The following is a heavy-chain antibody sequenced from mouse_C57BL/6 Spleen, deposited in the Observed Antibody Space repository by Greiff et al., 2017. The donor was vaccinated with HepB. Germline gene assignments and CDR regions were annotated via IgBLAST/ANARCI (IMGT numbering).Heavy chain of an antibody. CDR1: GFTFSSYG. CDR2: ISSGGSYT. V-gene: IGHV5-6*01. Sequence: DVQLQESGGDLVKPGGSLKLSCAASGFTFSSYGMSWVRQTPDKRLEWVATISSGGSYTYYPDSVKGRFTISRDNAKNTLYLQMSSLKSEDTAMYYCARLRNYYGSSYGYFDVWGTGTTVTVSS. J-gene: IGHJ1*03. D-gene: IGHD1-1*01. CDR3: ARLRNYYGSSYGYFDV.